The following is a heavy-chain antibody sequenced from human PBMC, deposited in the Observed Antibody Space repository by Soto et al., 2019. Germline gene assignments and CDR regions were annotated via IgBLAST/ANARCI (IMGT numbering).Heavy chain of an antibody. J-gene: IGHJ6*01. V-gene: IGHV1-69*06. CDR2: ILPVFGTP. CDR3: AWSAAGGLQERYAV. Sequence: SVKGSCKTAGGSFNSLSISLVRQAPGQGLEWMGGILPVFGTPSNSPNFQGRITITADRSTATAYMELSSLRFEDTAVYYCAWSAAGGLQERYAVRGQRTRVTVST. CDR1: GGSFNSLS. D-gene: IGHD6-13*01.